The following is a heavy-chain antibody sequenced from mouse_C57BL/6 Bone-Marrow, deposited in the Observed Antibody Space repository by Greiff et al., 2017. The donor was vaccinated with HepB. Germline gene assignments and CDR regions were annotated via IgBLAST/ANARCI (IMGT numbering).Heavy chain of an antibody. J-gene: IGHJ2*01. CDR2: INPSSGYT. Sequence: QVQLQQSGAELAKPGASVKLSCKASGYTFTSYWMHWVKQRPGQGLEWIGYINPSSGYTKYNQKFKDKATLTADKSSSTAYMQLSSLTYEDSAVYYCARRTVVRESYCDYWGQGTTLTVSS. CDR3: ARRTVVRESYCDY. V-gene: IGHV1-7*01. CDR1: GYTFTSYW. D-gene: IGHD1-1*01.